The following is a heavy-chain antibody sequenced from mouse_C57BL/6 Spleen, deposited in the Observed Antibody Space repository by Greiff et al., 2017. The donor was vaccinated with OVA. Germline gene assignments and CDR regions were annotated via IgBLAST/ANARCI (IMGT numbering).Heavy chain of an antibody. CDR3: AREGGNYFDY. J-gene: IGHJ2*01. CDR1: GYTFTSYD. V-gene: IGHV1-85*01. CDR2: IYPRDGST. Sequence: QVQLQQSGPELVKPGASVKLSCKASGYTFTSYDINWVKQRPGQGLEWIGWIYPRDGSTEYNEKFKGKATLTVDTSSSTAYMELHSLTSEDSAVYFCAREGGNYFDYWGQGTTLTVSS.